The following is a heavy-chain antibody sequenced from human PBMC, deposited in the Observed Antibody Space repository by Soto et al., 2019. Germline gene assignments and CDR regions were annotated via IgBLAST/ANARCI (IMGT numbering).Heavy chain of an antibody. V-gene: IGHV1-3*01. CDR1: GYTFTSYA. Sequence: QVQLVQSGAEVKKPGASVKGSCKASGYTFTSYAMHWVRQAPGQRREWMGWINAGNGNTKYSQKFRGRVTITRDTSASTAYMELSSLRSEDTAVYYCARGGSYSSGYCDYWGQGTLVTVAS. D-gene: IGHD6-19*01. CDR2: INAGNGNT. CDR3: ARGGSYSSGYCDY. J-gene: IGHJ4*02.